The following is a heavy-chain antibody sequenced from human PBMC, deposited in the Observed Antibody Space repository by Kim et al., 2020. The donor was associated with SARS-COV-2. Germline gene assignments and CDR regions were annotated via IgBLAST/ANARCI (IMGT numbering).Heavy chain of an antibody. J-gene: IGHJ5*02. CDR3: ARVSGENGDYEEWFDP. Sequence: SETLSLTCAVYGGSFSGYYWSWIRQPPGKGLEWIGEINHSGSTNYNPSLKSRVTISVDTSKNQFSLKLSSVTAADTAVYYCARVSGENGDYEEWFDPWGQGTLVTVSS. V-gene: IGHV4-34*01. D-gene: IGHD4-17*01. CDR2: INHSGST. CDR1: GGSFSGYY.